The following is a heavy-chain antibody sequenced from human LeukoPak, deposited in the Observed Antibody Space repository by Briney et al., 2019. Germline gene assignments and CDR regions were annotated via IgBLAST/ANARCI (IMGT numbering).Heavy chain of an antibody. D-gene: IGHD1-26*01. CDR2: ISLSGRT. CDR1: GGSISRTNW. V-gene: IGHV4-4*02. Sequence: SGTLSLTCDVSGGSISRTNWWSWVRQSPGQGLEWIGEISLSGRTNYNPSLQSRVTMSLDESKNQLTLELASVNAADTAVYYCSRESGAFSPFGYWGQGTLVTVPS. J-gene: IGHJ4*02. CDR3: SRESGAFSPFGY.